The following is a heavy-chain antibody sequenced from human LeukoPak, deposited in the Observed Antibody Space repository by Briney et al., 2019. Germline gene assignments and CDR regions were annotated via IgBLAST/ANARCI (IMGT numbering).Heavy chain of an antibody. Sequence: GGPLRLSCAASGFTLSSYWVHWVRQPPGKGLMWLSRTNEDGSYAEFADSVKGRFTISRDNAKNTVYLQMNSLRTEDTAVYFCGRINYNGDYWGRGTLVTVSS. J-gene: IGHJ4*02. V-gene: IGHV3-74*03. CDR2: TNEDGSYA. CDR1: GFTLSSYW. CDR3: GRINYNGDY. D-gene: IGHD3-10*01.